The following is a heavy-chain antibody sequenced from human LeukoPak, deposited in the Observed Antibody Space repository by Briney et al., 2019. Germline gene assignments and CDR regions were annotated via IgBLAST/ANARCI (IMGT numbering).Heavy chain of an antibody. CDR3: ARDGAYQLLTYFYYFDY. V-gene: IGHV1-2*02. D-gene: IGHD2-2*01. J-gene: IGHJ4*02. CDR2: INPNSGGT. CDR1: GYTFTGYY. Sequence: ASVKVSCKASGYTFTGYYMHRVRQAPGQGLEWMGWINPNSGGTNYAQKFQGRVTMTRDTSISTAYMELSRLRSDDTAVYYCARDGAYQLLTYFYYFDYWGQGTLVTVSS.